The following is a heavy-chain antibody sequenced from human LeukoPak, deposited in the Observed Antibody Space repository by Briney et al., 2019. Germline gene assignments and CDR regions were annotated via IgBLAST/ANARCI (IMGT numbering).Heavy chain of an antibody. CDR2: IYHSGST. CDR3: ARGYYDFWSGHWGHLYYFDY. V-gene: IGHV4-38-2*02. Sequence: SETLSLTCTVSGYSISSGYYWGWIRQPPGKGLEWIGSIYHSGSTYYNPSLKSRVTISVDTSKNQFSLKLSSVTAADTAVYYCARGYYDFWSGHWGHLYYFDYWGQGTLVTVSS. J-gene: IGHJ4*02. CDR1: GYSISSGYY. D-gene: IGHD3-3*01.